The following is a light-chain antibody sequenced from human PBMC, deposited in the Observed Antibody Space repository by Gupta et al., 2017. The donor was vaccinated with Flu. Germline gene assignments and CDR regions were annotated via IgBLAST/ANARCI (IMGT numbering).Light chain of an antibody. CDR3: CSYGGTSWV. CDR1: SSDIGANDF. J-gene: IGLJ3*02. Sequence: QSALTQPRSVSGSPGQSVTISCSGSSSDIGANDFVTWYQQHPGKVPKLMIYDFRHRPSGVPDRFFGSKSGNTASLIISGLQAEDEADYYCCSYGGTSWVFGGGTKLTVL. V-gene: IGLV2-11*01. CDR2: DFR.